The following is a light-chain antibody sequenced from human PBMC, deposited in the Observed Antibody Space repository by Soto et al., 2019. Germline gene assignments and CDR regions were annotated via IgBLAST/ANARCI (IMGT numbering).Light chain of an antibody. CDR2: GAS. V-gene: IGKV3-20*01. J-gene: IGKJ1*01. CDR3: QQYGSSPQT. CDR1: QSVSSSY. Sequence: EIMLTQSPGTLSLSPGERATLSCRAIQSVSSSYLAWYQQKPGQAPRLLIYGASSRATGIPDRFSGSGSGTDFTLTISRLEPEDFAVYYCQQYGSSPQTFGQGTKVDIK.